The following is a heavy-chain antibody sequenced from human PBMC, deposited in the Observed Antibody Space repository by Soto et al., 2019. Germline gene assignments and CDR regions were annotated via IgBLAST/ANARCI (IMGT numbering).Heavy chain of an antibody. CDR2: IYSSGNT. Sequence: PSETLSVTCTVSGGSIRNYFWTWIRQPAGKGLEWIGRIYSSGNTVYNASLKSRVTMSIDMSKNQFSLKLSSMTAADTAVYYCVRDVESPGISGSWGAFDIWGQGAVVTVSS. CDR1: GGSIRNYF. CDR3: VRDVESPGISGSWGAFDI. D-gene: IGHD1-20*01. J-gene: IGHJ3*02. V-gene: IGHV4-4*07.